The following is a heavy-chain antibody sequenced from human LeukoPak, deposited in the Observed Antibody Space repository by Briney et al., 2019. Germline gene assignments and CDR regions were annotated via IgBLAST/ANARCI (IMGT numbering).Heavy chain of an antibody. CDR1: GFTFSSYA. V-gene: IGHV3-30-3*01. J-gene: IGHJ4*02. CDR3: ARDRDNSGWYEPFDY. CDR2: ISYDGSNK. D-gene: IGHD6-19*01. Sequence: PGGSLRLSCAASGFTFSSYAMHWVRQAPGKGLEWVAVISYDGSNKYYADSVKGRFTISRDNSKNTLYLQMNSLRAEDTAVYYCARDRDNSGWYEPFDYWGQGALVTVSS.